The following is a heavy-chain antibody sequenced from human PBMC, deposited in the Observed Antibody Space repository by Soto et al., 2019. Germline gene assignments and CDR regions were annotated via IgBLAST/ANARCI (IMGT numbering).Heavy chain of an antibody. CDR2: ISYDGSNQ. Sequence: QVQLVESGGGVVQPGRSLRLSCAASGFTFSSYGMHWVRQAPGKGLEWVAIISYDGSNQYYADSVKGRFTISRDNSKNTLDLEMNSLRTEDTAGYYGVKALGELSPESYDHWGQGVLVTVSS. D-gene: IGHD3-16*02. CDR3: VKALGELSPESYDH. V-gene: IGHV3-30*18. J-gene: IGHJ4*02. CDR1: GFTFSSYG.